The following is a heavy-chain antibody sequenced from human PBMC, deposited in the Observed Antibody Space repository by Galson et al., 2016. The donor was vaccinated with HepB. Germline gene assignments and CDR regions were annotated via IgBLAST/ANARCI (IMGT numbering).Heavy chain of an antibody. V-gene: IGHV5-51*01. D-gene: IGHD1-1*01. CDR2: IYPGDSDT. J-gene: IGHJ6*02. CDR1: GYYFTKYW. CDR3: ARGQRNDVPQGCGAYYYFYGMDV. Sequence: QSGAEVKKPGESLKISCEGSGYYFTKYWIAWVRQMPGKGLEWMGIIYPGDSDTRYSPSFQGQVTISADKSISTAYLRWSSLKASATAMYYCARGQRNDVPQGCGAYYYFYGMDVLGQGTLVTVSS.